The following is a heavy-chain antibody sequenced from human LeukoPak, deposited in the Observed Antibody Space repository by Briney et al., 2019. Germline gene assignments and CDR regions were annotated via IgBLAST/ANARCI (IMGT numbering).Heavy chain of an antibody. J-gene: IGHJ4*02. CDR1: GFTFSSYW. D-gene: IGHD1-26*01. CDR3: AIQGGTVY. Sequence: PGGSLRLSCAASGFTFSSYWMHWVRQAPGKGLVWVSRNKSDGSSTSYADSVEGRFTISRDNAKNTLYLQMSSLRAEDTAVYYGAIQGGTVYWGQGTLVTVSS. V-gene: IGHV3-74*01. CDR2: NKSDGSST.